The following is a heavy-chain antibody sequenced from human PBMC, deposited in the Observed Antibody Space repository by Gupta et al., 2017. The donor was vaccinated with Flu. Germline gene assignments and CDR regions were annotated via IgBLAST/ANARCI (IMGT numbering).Heavy chain of an antibody. CDR1: GYTFTSYY. CDR3: ARSGCSGGSCNEPGLYSYYYGMDV. Sequence: QVQLVQSGAEVKKPGASVKVSCKASGYTFTSYYMHWVRQAPGQGLEWRGIINPSGGSTSYAQKFQGRVTMTRDTSTSTVYMELSSLRSEDTAVYYCARSGCSGGSCNEPGLYSYYYGMDVWGQGTTVTVSS. J-gene: IGHJ6*02. D-gene: IGHD2-15*01. V-gene: IGHV1-46*01. CDR2: INPSGGST.